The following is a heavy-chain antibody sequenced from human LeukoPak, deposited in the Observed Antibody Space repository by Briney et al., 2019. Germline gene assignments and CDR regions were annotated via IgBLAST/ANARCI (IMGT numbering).Heavy chain of an antibody. D-gene: IGHD3-22*01. Sequence: EASLKASCKASGYTFTGYYMHWVRQAPGQGLEWMGWISPNSGGTNYAQNFQGRVTMTRDTSISTAYMELSRLRSDDTAVYYCAREYYDSSGYYSYYFDYWGQGTLVTVSS. J-gene: IGHJ4*02. CDR1: GYTFTGYY. CDR3: AREYYDSSGYYSYYFDY. CDR2: ISPNSGGT. V-gene: IGHV1-2*02.